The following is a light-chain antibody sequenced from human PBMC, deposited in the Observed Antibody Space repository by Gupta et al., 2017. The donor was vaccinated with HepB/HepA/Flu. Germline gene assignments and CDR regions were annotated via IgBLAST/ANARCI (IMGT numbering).Light chain of an antibody. CDR1: ALPKQY. J-gene: IGLJ3*02. Sequence: SYELTPSPSVSVSPGQTARLTCSGDALPKQYAYWYQQKPGQAPVLVIYKDSERPSGIPERFSGSSSGKIVTLTISGVQAEDEADYYCQSADNSGAWVFGGGTKLIVL. CDR3: QSADNSGAWV. V-gene: IGLV3-25*03. CDR2: KDS.